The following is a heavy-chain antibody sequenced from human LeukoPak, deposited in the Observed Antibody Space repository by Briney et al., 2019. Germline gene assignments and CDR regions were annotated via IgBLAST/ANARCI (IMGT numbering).Heavy chain of an antibody. CDR1: GYSFTSYW. D-gene: IGHD3-22*01. Sequence: VSLKISCKGSGYSFTSYWIGWVRQMPGKGLEWMGIIYPGDSDTRYSPSFQGQVTISADKSISTAYLQWSSLKASDTAMYYCARHSFSYDSSGYPLGSFDYWGQGTLVTVSS. CDR3: ARHSFSYDSSGYPLGSFDY. V-gene: IGHV5-51*01. J-gene: IGHJ4*02. CDR2: IYPGDSDT.